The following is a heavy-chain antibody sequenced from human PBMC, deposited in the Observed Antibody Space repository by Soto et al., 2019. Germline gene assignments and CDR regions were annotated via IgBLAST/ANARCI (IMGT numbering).Heavy chain of an antibody. CDR2: IYSGGST. Sequence: GGSLRLSCAASGFTVSSNYMSWVRQAPGKGLEWVSVIYSGGSTYYADSVKGRFTISRDNSKNTLYLQMNSLRAEDTAVYYCARTRSEEAYYYYYYMDVWGKGTTVTVSS. CDR3: ARTRSEEAYYYYYYMDV. V-gene: IGHV3-66*01. J-gene: IGHJ6*03. CDR1: GFTVSSNY. D-gene: IGHD3-3*01.